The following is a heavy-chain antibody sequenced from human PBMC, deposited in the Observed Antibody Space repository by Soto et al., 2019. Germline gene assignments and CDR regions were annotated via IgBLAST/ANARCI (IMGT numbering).Heavy chain of an antibody. CDR1: GGSISSYY. V-gene: IGHV4-59*01. CDR2: IYYSGST. J-gene: IGHJ4*02. Sequence: SETLSLTCTVSGGSISSYYWSWIRQPPGKGLEWIGYIYYSGSTNYNPSLKSRVTISVDTSKNQFSLKLSSVTAADTAVYYCARGSARSSSSGFFYWGQGTLVTVS. D-gene: IGHD6-6*01. CDR3: ARGSARSSSSGFFY.